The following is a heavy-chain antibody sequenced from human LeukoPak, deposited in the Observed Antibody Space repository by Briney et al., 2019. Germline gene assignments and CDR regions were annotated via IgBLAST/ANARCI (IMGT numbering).Heavy chain of an antibody. Sequence: GGSLRLSCAASGFTVSSNYMSWVRQAPGKGLEWVSVIYSGGSTYYADSVKGRFTMSRDNAKNSLYLQMNSLRAEDTAVYYCARDHVAYSLYWGQGTLVTVSS. J-gene: IGHJ4*02. CDR1: GFTVSSNY. V-gene: IGHV3-53*01. CDR2: IYSGGST. D-gene: IGHD2-21*01. CDR3: ARDHVAYSLY.